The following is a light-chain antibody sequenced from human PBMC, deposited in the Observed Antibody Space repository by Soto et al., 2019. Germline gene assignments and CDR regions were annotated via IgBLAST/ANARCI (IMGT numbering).Light chain of an antibody. V-gene: IGKV3-11*01. Sequence: EIVFTQSPSTLSLSPWERFTLSCRASQYVNIYLAWYQQKPGQAPRLLIYDASNRATGVPARFSGSGSGTDFTLTISSLESEDFAVYYCQQRANWPLTFGGGTKVDIK. CDR3: QQRANWPLT. J-gene: IGKJ4*01. CDR1: QYVNIY. CDR2: DAS.